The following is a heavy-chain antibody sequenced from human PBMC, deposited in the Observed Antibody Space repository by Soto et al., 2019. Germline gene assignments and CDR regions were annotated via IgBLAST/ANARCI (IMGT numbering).Heavy chain of an antibody. J-gene: IGHJ4*02. CDR3: AKDSRVLRFLEWLLYFDY. Sequence: GGSLRLSCAAAGFTFSIYAMSWVRQAPGKGLEWVSAISGSGGSTYYADSVKGRFTISRDNSKNTLYLQMNSLRAEDTAVYYCAKDSRVLRFLEWLLYFDYWGQGTLVTVSS. CDR1: GFTFSIYA. CDR2: ISGSGGST. D-gene: IGHD3-3*01. V-gene: IGHV3-23*01.